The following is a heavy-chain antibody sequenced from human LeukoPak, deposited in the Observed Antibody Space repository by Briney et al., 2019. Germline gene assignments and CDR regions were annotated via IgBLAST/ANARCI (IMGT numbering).Heavy chain of an antibody. Sequence: GGSLRLSCAASGFTFSDYYMSWIRQAPGKGLEWLSYISSSGYTIYYADSVKGRFTISRDNANNSPYLQMNSLRAEDTAVYYCARYCSSTSCYTPSDVYDIWGQGTMVTVSS. CDR1: GFTFSDYY. CDR3: ARYCSSTSCYTPSDVYDI. CDR2: ISSSGYTI. D-gene: IGHD2-2*02. V-gene: IGHV3-11*04. J-gene: IGHJ3*02.